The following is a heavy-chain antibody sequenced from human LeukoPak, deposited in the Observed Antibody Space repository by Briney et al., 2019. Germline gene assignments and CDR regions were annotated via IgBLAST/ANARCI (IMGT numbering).Heavy chain of an antibody. CDR1: GFTFDDYA. CDR3: AKDIGYCSGGSCYPYYFDY. CDR2: ISWHSGSI. D-gene: IGHD2-15*01. Sequence: PGGSLRLSCAASGFTFDDYAMHWVRQAPGKGLEWVSGISWHSGSIGYADSVKGRFTISRDNAKNSLYLQMNSLRAEDTALYYCAKDIGYCSGGSCYPYYFDYWGQGTLVTVSS. J-gene: IGHJ4*02. V-gene: IGHV3-9*01.